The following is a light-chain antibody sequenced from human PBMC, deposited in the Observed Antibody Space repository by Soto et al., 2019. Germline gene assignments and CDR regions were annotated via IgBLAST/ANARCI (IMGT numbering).Light chain of an antibody. J-gene: IGKJ3*01. V-gene: IGKV1-8*01. Sequence: AIRMTQSPSSFSASTGDRVTITCRASKGISSYLAWYQQKPGKAPKLLLYPASTLQSGFPSRFRGSGSGTDFTLTISCLQSEDFATYYCQQYYSYPITFGPGTKVDIK. CDR2: PAS. CDR1: KGISSY. CDR3: QQYYSYPIT.